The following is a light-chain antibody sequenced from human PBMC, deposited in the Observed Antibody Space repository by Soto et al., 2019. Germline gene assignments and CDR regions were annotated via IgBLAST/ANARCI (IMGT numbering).Light chain of an antibody. J-gene: IGLJ2*01. CDR3: CSYGGSYTWV. Sequence: HSVLTQPRSVSGSPGQSVTISCTGTSGDVGGYNFVSWYQQHPGKVPTLVIFDVSHRPSGVPDRFSGSKSGNTASLTISGLQAEDEADYYCCSYGGSYTWVFGGGTKLTVL. V-gene: IGLV2-11*01. CDR1: SGDVGGYNF. CDR2: DVS.